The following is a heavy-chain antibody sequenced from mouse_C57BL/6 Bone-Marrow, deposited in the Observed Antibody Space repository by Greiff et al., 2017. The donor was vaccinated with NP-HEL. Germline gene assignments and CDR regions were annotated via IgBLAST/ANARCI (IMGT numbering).Heavy chain of an antibody. Sequence: QVQLQQPGAELVRPGSSVKLSCKASGYTFTSYWMHWVKQRPIQGLEWIGNIDPSDSETHYNQKFKDKATLTVDNSSSTAYMQLSSLTSEDSAVYYCARGLYDGYYYWYFDVWGTGTTVTVSS. CDR1: GYTFTSYW. D-gene: IGHD2-3*01. V-gene: IGHV1-52*01. CDR3: ARGLYDGYYYWYFDV. J-gene: IGHJ1*03. CDR2: IDPSDSET.